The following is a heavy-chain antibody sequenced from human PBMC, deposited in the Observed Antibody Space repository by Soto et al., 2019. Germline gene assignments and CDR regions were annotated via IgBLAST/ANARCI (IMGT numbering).Heavy chain of an antibody. D-gene: IGHD4-17*01. CDR1: GYTFTSYA. Sequence: GASVKVSCKASGYTFTSYAMHWVRQAPGQRLEWMGWINAGNGNTKYSQKFQGRVTITADKSTSTAYMELSSLRSEDTAVYYCARDHDYGGNSDYWGQGTXVTVSS. CDR2: INAGNGNT. J-gene: IGHJ4*02. V-gene: IGHV1-3*01. CDR3: ARDHDYGGNSDY.